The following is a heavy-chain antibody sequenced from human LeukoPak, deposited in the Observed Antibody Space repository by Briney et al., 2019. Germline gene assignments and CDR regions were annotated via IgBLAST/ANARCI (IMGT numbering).Heavy chain of an antibody. J-gene: IGHJ4*02. V-gene: IGHV3-21*01. CDR3: ARDPSLHDSSGYYEQGPFDY. D-gene: IGHD3-22*01. CDR1: GFTFSGYT. Sequence: SGGSLRLSCAASGFTFSGYTMNWVRQAPGKGLEWVAAISSSSGNVYYADSVKGRFTISRDNSKNTLYLQMNSLRAEDTAVYYCARDPSLHDSSGYYEQGPFDYWGQGTLVTVSS. CDR2: ISSSSGNV.